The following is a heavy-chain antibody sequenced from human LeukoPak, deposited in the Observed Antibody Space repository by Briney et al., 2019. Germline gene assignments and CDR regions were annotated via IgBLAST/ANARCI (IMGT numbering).Heavy chain of an antibody. CDR1: GGTFSSYA. D-gene: IGHD4-11*01. J-gene: IGHJ4*02. Sequence: ASVKVSCKASGGTFSSYAISWVRQAPGQGLEWMGGIIPIFGTANYAQKFQGRVTISRDTSTNTVYMELSSLRSEDTAVYYCARVGYSNSYDYWGQGTLVTVSS. CDR3: ARVGYSNSYDY. V-gene: IGHV1-69*05. CDR2: IIPIFGTA.